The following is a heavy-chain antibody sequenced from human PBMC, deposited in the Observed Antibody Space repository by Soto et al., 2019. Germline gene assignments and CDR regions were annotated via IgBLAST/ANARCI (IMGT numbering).Heavy chain of an antibody. J-gene: IGHJ4*02. D-gene: IGHD6-19*01. CDR1: GFTFSSYA. Sequence: QVQLVESGGGVVQPGRSLRLSCAASGFTFSSYAMHWVRQAPGKGLEWVAVISYDGSNKYYADSVKGRFTISRDNSKNTLYLQMNSLRAEDTVVYYCARDAQQVTQLLVPTHFDYWGQGTLVTVSS. CDR2: ISYDGSNK. CDR3: ARDAQQVTQLLVPTHFDY. V-gene: IGHV3-30-3*01.